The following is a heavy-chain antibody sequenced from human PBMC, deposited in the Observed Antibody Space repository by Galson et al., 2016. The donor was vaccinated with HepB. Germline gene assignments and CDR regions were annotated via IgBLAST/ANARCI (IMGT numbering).Heavy chain of an antibody. D-gene: IGHD4-17*01. J-gene: IGHJ5*02. Sequence: SLRLSCAASGFTFEHYAMHWVRQVPGKGLEWVSSITWNSGSKGYEDSVKGRFTTSRDNAKNSLYLQMNSLRPEDTALYYCAKGFYVDFPSWFDPWGQGTLVTVSS. V-gene: IGHV3-9*01. CDR3: AKGFYVDFPSWFDP. CDR2: ITWNSGSK. CDR1: GFTFEHYA.